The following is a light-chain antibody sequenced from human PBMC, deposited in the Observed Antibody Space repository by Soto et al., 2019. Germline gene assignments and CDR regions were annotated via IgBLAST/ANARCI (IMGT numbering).Light chain of an antibody. J-gene: IGKJ1*01. V-gene: IGKV3-20*01. CDR3: HQYNTSPWT. Sequence: EIVLTQSPGTLSLSPGERATLSCRAGQSVSSNYLAWYRQKPGQAPRLLIYGTSSRATGVPDRFSGSGSGTDFTLTISRLEPEDFVVYYCHQYNTSPWTFGQGTKVDIK. CDR1: QSVSSNY. CDR2: GTS.